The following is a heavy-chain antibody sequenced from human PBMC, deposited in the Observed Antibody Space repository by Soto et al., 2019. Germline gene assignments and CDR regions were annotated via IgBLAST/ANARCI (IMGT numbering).Heavy chain of an antibody. CDR1: EYIFTNFW. CDR2: IHPSDSET. V-gene: IGHV5-51*01. Sequence: GESLKISCKTPEYIFTNFWIGWVRQMPGKGLEWMGSIHPSDSETRYSPSFQGQVTISGDKSIFTAYLQWSSLKASDTAIYYCTRRVEPTSLWAYDIWGQGTMVTVSS. CDR3: TRRVEPTSLWAYDI. J-gene: IGHJ3*02. D-gene: IGHD6-6*01.